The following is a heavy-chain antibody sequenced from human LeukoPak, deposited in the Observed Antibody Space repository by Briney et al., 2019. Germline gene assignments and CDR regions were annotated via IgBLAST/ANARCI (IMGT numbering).Heavy chain of an antibody. J-gene: IGHJ6*03. CDR3: RGGSPYYYYYYMDV. V-gene: IGHV4-34*01. CDR2: INHSGST. D-gene: IGHD3-3*01. Sequence: SETLSLTCAVYGGSFSGYYWSWIRQPPGKGLEWIGEINHSGSTNYNPSLKSRVTISVDTPKNQFSLKLSSVTAADTAVYYCRGGSPYYYYYYMDVWGKGTTVTVSS. CDR1: GGSFSGYY.